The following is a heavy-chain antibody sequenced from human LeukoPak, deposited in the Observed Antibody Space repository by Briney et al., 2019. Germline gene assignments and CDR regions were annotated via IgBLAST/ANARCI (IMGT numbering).Heavy chain of an antibody. Sequence: GASLRLSCAASGFTFSSYAMSWVRQAPGKGLEWVSAISGSGGSTYYADSVKGRFTISRDNSKNTLYLQMNSLRAEDTAVYYCAKTLPTDMARGVMGGFDYWGQGTLVTVSS. CDR2: ISGSGGST. V-gene: IGHV3-23*01. CDR1: GFTFSSYA. D-gene: IGHD3-10*01. J-gene: IGHJ4*02. CDR3: AKTLPTDMARGVMGGFDY.